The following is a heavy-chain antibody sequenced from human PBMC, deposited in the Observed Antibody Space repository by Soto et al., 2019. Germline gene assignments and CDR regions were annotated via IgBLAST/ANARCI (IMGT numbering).Heavy chain of an antibody. CDR3: ARVCITIFGVVIVGNWYDP. D-gene: IGHD3-3*01. J-gene: IGHJ5*02. CDR1: GYTFTSYG. CDR2: ISAYNGNT. V-gene: IGHV1-18*01. Sequence: ASVKVSCKASGYTFTSYGISWVRQAPGQGLEWMGWISAYNGNTNYAQKLQGRVTMTTDTSTSTAYMELRSLRSDDTAVYYCARVCITIFGVVIVGNWYDPWGQGTLVTVSS.